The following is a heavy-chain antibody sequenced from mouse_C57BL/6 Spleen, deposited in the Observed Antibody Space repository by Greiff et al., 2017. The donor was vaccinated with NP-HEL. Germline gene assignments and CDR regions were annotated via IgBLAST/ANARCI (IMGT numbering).Heavy chain of an antibody. CDR1: GYSITSGYY. Sequence: ESGPGLVKPSQSLSLTCSVTGYSITSGYYWNWIRQFPGNKLEWMGYISYDGSNNYNPSLKNRISITRDTSKNQFFLKLNSVTTEDTATYYCARGALRLYAMDYWGQGTSVTVSS. CDR3: ARGALRLYAMDY. CDR2: ISYDGSN. D-gene: IGHD1-1*01. J-gene: IGHJ4*01. V-gene: IGHV3-6*01.